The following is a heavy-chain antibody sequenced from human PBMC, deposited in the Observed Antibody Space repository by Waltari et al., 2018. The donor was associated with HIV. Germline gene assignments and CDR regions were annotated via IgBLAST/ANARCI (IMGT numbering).Heavy chain of an antibody. Sequence: EVQLVESGGGLVKPGGSLRLSCAASGFTFSSYSMNWVRQAPGKGLECVSSISRSSSYIYYAESVKGRFTISRDNAKNSLYLQRNSLRAEDTAVYYCARGGYSSSWYNWFDPWGQGTLVTVSS. J-gene: IGHJ5*02. CDR2: ISRSSSYI. V-gene: IGHV3-21*01. CDR3: ARGGYSSSWYNWFDP. D-gene: IGHD6-13*01. CDR1: GFTFSSYS.